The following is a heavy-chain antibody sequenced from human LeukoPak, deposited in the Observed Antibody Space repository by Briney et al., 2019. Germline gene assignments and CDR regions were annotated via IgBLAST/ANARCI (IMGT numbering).Heavy chain of an antibody. Sequence: GGSLRLSCAASGLTVSSNCMSWVRQAPGKGLEWVSFIYSGGNTYYADSVKGRFTISRDNSKNTVHLQMNSLRAEDTAMYYCARRAGDSHPYDYWGQGTLVTVSS. CDR3: ARRAGDSHPYDY. CDR1: GLTVSSNC. J-gene: IGHJ4*02. D-gene: IGHD4-17*01. V-gene: IGHV3-53*01. CDR2: IYSGGNT.